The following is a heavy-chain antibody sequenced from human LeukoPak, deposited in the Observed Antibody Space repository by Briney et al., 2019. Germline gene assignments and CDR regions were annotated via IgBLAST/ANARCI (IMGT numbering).Heavy chain of an antibody. CDR2: ISAYNGNT. CDR1: GYTFTNFA. V-gene: IGHV1-18*01. J-gene: IGHJ4*02. CDR3: ARDGVGATTHYFDY. D-gene: IGHD1-26*01. Sequence: ASVKVSCKASGYTFTNFAINWVRQAPGQGLEWMGWISAYNGNTNYAQKLQGRVTMTTDTSTSTAYMELRSLRSDDTAVYYCARDGVGATTHYFDYWGQGTLVTVSS.